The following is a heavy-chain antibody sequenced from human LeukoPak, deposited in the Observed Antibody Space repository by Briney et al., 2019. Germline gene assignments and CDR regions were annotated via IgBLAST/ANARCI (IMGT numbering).Heavy chain of an antibody. Sequence: SGPTLVKPTQTLTLTCTFSGFSLSTSGVGVGWIRQPPGKALEWLALIYWNDDKRYSPSLKSRLTITKDTSKNQVVLTMTNMDPVDTATYYCAHRLTYYYDSSGYYYDYFDYWGQGTLVTVSS. CDR1: GFSLSTSGVG. V-gene: IGHV2-5*01. CDR2: IYWNDDK. J-gene: IGHJ4*02. D-gene: IGHD3-22*01. CDR3: AHRLTYYYDSSGYYYDYFDY.